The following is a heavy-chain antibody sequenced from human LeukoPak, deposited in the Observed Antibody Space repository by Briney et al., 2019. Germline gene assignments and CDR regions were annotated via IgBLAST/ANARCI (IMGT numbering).Heavy chain of an antibody. V-gene: IGHV3-21*01. CDR1: GFTFSSYS. J-gene: IGHJ4*02. D-gene: IGHD3-10*01. CDR3: ARGSYGSGSYYIH. CDR2: ISSSSSYI. Sequence: GGSLRLSCAASGFTFSSYSMNWVRQAPGKGLEWVSSISSSSSYIYYADSVKGRFTISRDNAKSSLYLQMNSLRAEDSAVYYCARGSYGSGSYYIHWGQGTLVTVSS.